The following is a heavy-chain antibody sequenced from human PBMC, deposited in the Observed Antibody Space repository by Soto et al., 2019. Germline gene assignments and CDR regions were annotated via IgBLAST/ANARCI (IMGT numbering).Heavy chain of an antibody. V-gene: IGHV3-30-3*01. D-gene: IGHD2-15*01. J-gene: IGHJ5*02. CDR2: VSHDESFR. CDR3: ARDRWLLLGGHL. Sequence: QVQLVESGGGVVQPGRSLRLSCAASGFTFSDYAMHWVRQDPGKGLEWVAVVSHDESFRDYADSVKGRFTISRDNSKNTLYLQMNSLRTEDTAVYYCARDRWLLLGGHLWGQGTLVTVSS. CDR1: GFTFSDYA.